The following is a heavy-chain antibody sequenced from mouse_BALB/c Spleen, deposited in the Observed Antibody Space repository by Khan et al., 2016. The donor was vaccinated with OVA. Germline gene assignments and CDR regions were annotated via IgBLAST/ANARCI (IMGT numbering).Heavy chain of an antibody. CDR1: GYTFTDFT. V-gene: IGHV1S137*01. CDR2: ISTYYGHA. J-gene: IGHJ3*01. Sequence: QVQLQQSGAELVRPGVSVKISCKGSGYTFTDFTMHWVKQSHAMSLEWIGVISTYYGHATYNQKFKDKATMTVDKSSSTAYMELARLTSEDSAIFCGKRGGGGNRFAYWGQGTLVTVSA. CDR3: KRGGGGNRFAY.